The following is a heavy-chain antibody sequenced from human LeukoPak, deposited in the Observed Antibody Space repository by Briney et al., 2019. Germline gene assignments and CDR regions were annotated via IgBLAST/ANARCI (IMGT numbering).Heavy chain of an antibody. Sequence: SQTLSLTCTVSGGSISSGSYYWSWIRQPAGKGLEWIGRIYTSGSTNYNPSLKSRVTISVNTSKNQFSLKLSSVTAADTAVYYCAREAIRPGIAAAAFVYWGQGTLVTVSS. CDR1: GGSISSGSYY. D-gene: IGHD6-13*01. V-gene: IGHV4-61*02. J-gene: IGHJ4*02. CDR2: IYTSGST. CDR3: AREAIRPGIAAAAFVY.